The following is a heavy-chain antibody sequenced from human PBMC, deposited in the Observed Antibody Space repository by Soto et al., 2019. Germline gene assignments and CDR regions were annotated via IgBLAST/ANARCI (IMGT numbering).Heavy chain of an antibody. Sequence: QAQLVESGGGVVQPGRSLRLSCAASGLPFSASGMHWVRQAPGKGLEWVAMSWSDGSKEYYADSVKGRFTITRDNSKNMIFLQMDSLRAEDTAVYYGARDKGTTCLDTWGQGNMVTVSS. J-gene: IGHJ5*02. CDR3: ARDKGTTCLDT. CDR2: SWSDGSKE. V-gene: IGHV3-33*01. D-gene: IGHD1-26*01. CDR1: GLPFSASG.